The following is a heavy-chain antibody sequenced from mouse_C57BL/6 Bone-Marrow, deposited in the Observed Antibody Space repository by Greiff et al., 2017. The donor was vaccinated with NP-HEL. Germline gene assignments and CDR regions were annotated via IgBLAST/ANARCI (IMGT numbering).Heavy chain of an antibody. CDR2: IYPGDGDT. CDR3: ARRRTCTVDWYFDV. V-gene: IGHV1-82*01. D-gene: IGHD1-1*01. CDR1: GYAFSSSW. Sequence: VQLQESGPELVKPGASVKISCKASGYAFSSSWMNWVKQRPGKGLEWIGRIYPGDGDTNYNGKFKGKATLTADKSSSTAYMQLRSLTSGDSAVYLCARRRTCTVDWYFDVGGTGTRVTVST. J-gene: IGHJ1*03.